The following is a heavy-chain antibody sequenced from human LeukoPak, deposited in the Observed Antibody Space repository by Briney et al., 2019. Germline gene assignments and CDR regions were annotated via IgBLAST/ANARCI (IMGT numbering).Heavy chain of an antibody. CDR2: INHSGST. V-gene: IGHV4-34*01. CDR1: GGSFSGYY. J-gene: IGHJ4*02. Sequence: SETLSLTCAVYGGSFSGYYWSWIRQPPGKGLEWIGEINHSGSTNYNPSLKSRVTISVDTSKNQFSLKLSSVTAADTAVYYCARGRSWDYVWGSYRLAYYFDYWGQGTLVTVSS. CDR3: ARGRSWDYVWGSYRLAYYFDY. D-gene: IGHD3-16*02.